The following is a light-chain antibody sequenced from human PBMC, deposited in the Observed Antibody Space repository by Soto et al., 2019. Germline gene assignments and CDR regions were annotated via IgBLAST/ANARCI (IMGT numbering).Light chain of an antibody. V-gene: IGKV3-11*01. CDR1: QSVSNY. J-gene: IGKJ3*01. CDR2: DAS. Sequence: EIVLTQSPATLSLSPGEIATLSCRASQSVSNYLAWYQQKPGQAPRLLIYDASNRATGIPARFSGSGSGTDFTLTISSLEPEDFAVYYCQQRSNWPVTFGPGTKVDIK. CDR3: QQRSNWPVT.